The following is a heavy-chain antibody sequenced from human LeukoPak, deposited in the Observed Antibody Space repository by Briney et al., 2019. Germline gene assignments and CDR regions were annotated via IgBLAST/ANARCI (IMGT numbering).Heavy chain of an antibody. CDR1: GYTFTSYG. CDR2: ISGYNDNT. J-gene: IGHJ3*02. D-gene: IGHD6-13*01. Sequence: ASVKVSCKASGYTFTSYGISWVRQAPGQGLEWMGWISGYNDNTNYAQNLQGRVTMTTDTSTSTAYMELRSLRSDDMAVYYCARGRYPHTSSWYGDAFDIWGQGTMVTVSS. V-gene: IGHV1-18*03. CDR3: ARGRYPHTSSWYGDAFDI.